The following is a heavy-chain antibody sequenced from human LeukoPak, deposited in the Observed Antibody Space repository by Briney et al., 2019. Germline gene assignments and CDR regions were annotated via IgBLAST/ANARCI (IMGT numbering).Heavy chain of an antibody. Sequence: GGSLRLSCAAYGSTFSSYGMHWVRQAPGKGLEWVAVISYDGSNKYYADSVKGRFTISRDNSKNTLYLQMNSLRAEDTAMYYCARDGGDCSSTSCYYYYYMDVWGKGTTVTVSS. CDR3: ARDGGDCSSTSCYYYYYMDV. CDR1: GSTFSSYG. V-gene: IGHV3-30*03. J-gene: IGHJ6*03. D-gene: IGHD2-2*01. CDR2: ISYDGSNK.